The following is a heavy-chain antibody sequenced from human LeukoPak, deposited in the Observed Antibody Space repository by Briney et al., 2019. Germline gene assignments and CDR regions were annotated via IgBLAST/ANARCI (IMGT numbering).Heavy chain of an antibody. V-gene: IGHV4-39*02. D-gene: IGHD5-24*01. J-gene: IGHJ4*02. CDR1: GGSISSSNYY. CDR2: IYYSGST. CDR3: AREDALRDGYNF. Sequence: PSETLSLTCSVSGGSISSSNYYWGWIRQPPGKGLEWIGSIYYSGSTYYNPSLKSRVTISVDTSKNQFSLKLSSVTAADTAVYYCAREDALRDGYNFWGQGTLVTVSS.